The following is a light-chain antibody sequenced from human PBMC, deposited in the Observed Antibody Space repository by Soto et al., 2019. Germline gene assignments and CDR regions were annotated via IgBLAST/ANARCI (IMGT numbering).Light chain of an antibody. Sequence: EIVMTQSPTTLSVSPGERASLSCRASQSVGSKLIWYQHKPGQAPRLLIYGASARATGIPARFSGSGSGTEFTLTISSVQSEDSATYYCQERSKWPLYTFGHGTKLEIK. CDR1: QSVGSK. V-gene: IGKV3-15*01. CDR3: QERSKWPLYT. J-gene: IGKJ2*01. CDR2: GAS.